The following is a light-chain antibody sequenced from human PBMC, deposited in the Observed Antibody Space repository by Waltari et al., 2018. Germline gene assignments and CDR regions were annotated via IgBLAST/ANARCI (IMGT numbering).Light chain of an antibody. V-gene: IGLV2-23*01. CDR1: KIDVGSYSL. J-gene: IGLJ2*01. Sequence: QSALTQPASVSGSPGQSITISCTGTKIDVGSYSLVSWYQHHPGKAPKLIIYEGNRRPSVISNLFSGSKSGSTASLTISGLQGDDEADYYCCSYAGSSAPRVFGGGTKLTVL. CDR3: CSYAGSSAPRV. CDR2: EGN.